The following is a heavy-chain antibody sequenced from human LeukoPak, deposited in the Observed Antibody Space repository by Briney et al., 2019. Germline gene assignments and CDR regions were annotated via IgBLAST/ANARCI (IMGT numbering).Heavy chain of an antibody. CDR2: IKSKTDGGTT. D-gene: IGHD2-21*02. Sequence: GGSLRLSRAASGFTFSNAWMSWVRQAPGKGLEWVGRIKSKTDGGTTDYAAPVKGRFTISRDDSKNTLYLQMNSLKTEDTAVYYCTTAMVVTAILYFQHWGQGTLVTVSS. V-gene: IGHV3-15*01. CDR3: TTAMVVTAILYFQH. J-gene: IGHJ1*01. CDR1: GFTFSNAW.